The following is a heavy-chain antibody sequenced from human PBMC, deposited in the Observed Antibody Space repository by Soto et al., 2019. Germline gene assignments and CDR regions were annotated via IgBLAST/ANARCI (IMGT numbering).Heavy chain of an antibody. D-gene: IGHD3-22*01. CDR3: ARDLPPYDRRRQSAGAFED. J-gene: IGHJ4*02. V-gene: IGHV4-4*07. Sequence: QVQLQESGPGVVRPSETLSLTCSVSGSSFTGDYWSWIRQPAGKGLAWIGRVFGNGAGTPIYNSALKNRITTAVDASKTQFSLKLTSVTAADTAIYDCARDLPPYDRRRQSAGAFEDWGQGTLVTVSS. CDR1: GSSFTGDY. CDR2: VFGNGAGTP.